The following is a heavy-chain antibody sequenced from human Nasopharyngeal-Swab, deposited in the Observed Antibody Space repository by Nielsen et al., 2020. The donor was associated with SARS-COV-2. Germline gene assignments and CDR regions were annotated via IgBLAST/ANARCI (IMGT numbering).Heavy chain of an antibody. V-gene: IGHV3-23*01. CDR3: AKDYCSSTSCYPAFDI. J-gene: IGHJ3*02. CDR2: ISGSGGST. CDR1: GFTFSSYA. Sequence: GESLKISCAASGFTFSSYAMSWVRQAPGKGLEWVSAISGSGGSTYYADSVKGRFTISRDNSKNTLYLQMNSLRAEDTDVYYCAKDYCSSTSCYPAFDIWGQGTMVTVSS. D-gene: IGHD2-2*01.